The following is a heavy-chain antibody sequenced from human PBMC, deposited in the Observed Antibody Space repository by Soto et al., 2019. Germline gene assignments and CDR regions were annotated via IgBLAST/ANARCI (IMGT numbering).Heavy chain of an antibody. Sequence: EVQLVESGGGLVKPGGSLRLSCAASGFSFSNAWMNWVRQAPGKGLEWVGRIKRKIDGEATDYAAPVKGRFTVSRDDSKSALYLHMNSRKGDDTAVYYCTTGSVEGVWGQGNTVTVSS. CDR1: GFSFSNAW. CDR2: IKRKIDGEAT. D-gene: IGHD2-15*01. V-gene: IGHV3-15*07. CDR3: TTGSVEGV. J-gene: IGHJ6*02.